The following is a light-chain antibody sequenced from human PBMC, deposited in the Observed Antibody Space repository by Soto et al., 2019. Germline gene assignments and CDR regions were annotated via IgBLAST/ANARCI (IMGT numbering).Light chain of an antibody. CDR3: QQYYSTPFT. CDR2: WAS. J-gene: IGKJ3*01. Sequence: DIVMTQSPDSLAVSLGERATINCKSSQSVLYSSNNKNYIAWYQQKPGQPPKLLIYWASTRESGVPDRFSGNGSGADFTLTISSLQAEDVAVYYCQQYYSTPFTFGSGTKVDIK. CDR1: QSVLYSSNNKNY. V-gene: IGKV4-1*01.